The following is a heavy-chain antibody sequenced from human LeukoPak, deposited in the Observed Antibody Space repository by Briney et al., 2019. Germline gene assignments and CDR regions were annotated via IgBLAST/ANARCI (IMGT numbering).Heavy chain of an antibody. D-gene: IGHD4-11*01. CDR3: ASGITVIAENYYYGMDV. J-gene: IGHJ6*02. V-gene: IGHV4-31*03. CDR2: IYYSGST. Sequence: PSQTLSLTCTVSGGSISSGGYYWSWIRQHPGKGLEWIGYIYYSGSTCYNPSLKSRVTISVDTSKNQFSLKLSSVTAADTAVYYCASGITVIAENYYYGMDVWGQGTTVTVSS. CDR1: GGSISSGGYY.